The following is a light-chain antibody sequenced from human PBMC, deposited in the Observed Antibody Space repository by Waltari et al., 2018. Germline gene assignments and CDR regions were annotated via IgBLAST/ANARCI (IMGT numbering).Light chain of an antibody. V-gene: IGLV6-57*01. CDR3: QSYDNNNPVV. Sequence: NLMLTQPHSVSESPGKTVTISCTPSSGSLATHYVQWSQQRPGGSPTPVIYEGNQRPYGVPDRFSGSIDTSSDSASLTISGLRPEDEADYYCQSYDNNNPVVFGGGTKLIVL. CDR1: SGSLATHY. J-gene: IGLJ2*01. CDR2: EGN.